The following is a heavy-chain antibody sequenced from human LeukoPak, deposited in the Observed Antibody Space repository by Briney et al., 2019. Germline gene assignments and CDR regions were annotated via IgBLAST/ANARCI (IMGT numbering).Heavy chain of an antibody. CDR1: GFTVSSNY. D-gene: IGHD6-13*01. J-gene: IGHJ6*04. CDR2: IYSGGST. V-gene: IGHV3-53*01. CDR3: ARPRIAEAGQYYYGMDV. Sequence: GGSLRLSCAASGFTVSSNYMSWVRQAPGKGLEWVSVIYSGGSTYYADSVKGRFTISRDNSKNTLYLQMNSLRAEDTAVYYCARPRIAEAGQYYYGMDVWGKGTTVTVSS.